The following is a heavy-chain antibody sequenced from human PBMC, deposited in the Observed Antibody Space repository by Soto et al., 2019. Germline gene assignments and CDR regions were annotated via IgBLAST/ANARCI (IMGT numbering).Heavy chain of an antibody. J-gene: IGHJ4*02. CDR2: IKEDGSEK. D-gene: IGHD7-27*01. V-gene: IGHV3-7*05. CDR3: GRGVSWGSEY. Sequence: EVQLVESGGGLVQPGGSLRLSCAASGFTFSDFWMSWVRQAPGKGLEWVANIKEDGSEKYYVDSVKGRFTISRTNAQTSLYPQMTSLRTEGMAVYYCGRGVSWGSEYWCPGTRVTVSS. CDR1: GFTFSDFW.